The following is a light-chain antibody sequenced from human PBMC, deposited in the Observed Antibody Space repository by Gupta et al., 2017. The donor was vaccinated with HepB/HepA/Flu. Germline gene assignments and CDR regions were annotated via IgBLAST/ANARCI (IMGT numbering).Light chain of an antibody. V-gene: IGKV3-15*01. CDR2: DAS. Sequence: EIVMTQSPATLSVSPGERTTLSCRASQSVSSNLAWYQRRPGQAPRLLIYDASTRATGIPARFSGSGSGTDFTLTISSLQSEDFAVYYWQQYSHLRTFGQGTKVEIK. CDR1: QSVSSN. CDR3: QQYSHLRT. J-gene: IGKJ1*01.